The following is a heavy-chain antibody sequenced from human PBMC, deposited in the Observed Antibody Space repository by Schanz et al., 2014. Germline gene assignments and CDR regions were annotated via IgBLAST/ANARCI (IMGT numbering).Heavy chain of an antibody. J-gene: IGHJ4*02. CDR3: ARLEYTSGWQGFDY. D-gene: IGHD1-1*01. Sequence: QVQLQESGPGLVKPSGTLSLTCTISRGSIGSTNWWSWLRQSPRKGLEWISDIYETGRTNYNPSLRSRVTVSGDNPPNKFPLALTAVTAADTAVYYCARLEYTSGWQGFDYWGQGILVTVSP. V-gene: IGHV4-4*02. CDR1: RGSIGSTNW. CDR2: IYETGRT.